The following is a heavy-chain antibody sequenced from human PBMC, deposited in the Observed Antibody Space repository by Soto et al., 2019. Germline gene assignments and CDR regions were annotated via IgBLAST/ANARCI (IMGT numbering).Heavy chain of an antibody. J-gene: IGHJ6*04. D-gene: IGHD5-12*01. CDR1: GGTFSSYT. Sequence: SVKVSCKASGGTFSSYTISWVRQAPGQGLEWMGRIIPILGIANYAQKFQGRVTITADKSTSTAYMELSSLRSEDTAVYYCARDSHVDIVSSSIMDVWGKGTTVTVSS. CDR2: IIPILGIA. CDR3: ARDSHVDIVSSSIMDV. V-gene: IGHV1-69*04.